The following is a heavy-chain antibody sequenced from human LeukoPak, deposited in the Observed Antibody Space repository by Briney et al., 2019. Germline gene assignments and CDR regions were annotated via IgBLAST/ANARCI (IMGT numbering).Heavy chain of an antibody. V-gene: IGHV4-59*12. CDR3: ASSLGAFSFDY. CDR2: IYYSGST. Sequence: SETLSLTCTVSGGSISSYYWSWIRQPPGKGLEWIGYIYYSGSTNYNPSLKSRVTISVDTSKNQFSLKLSSVTAADTAVYYCASSLGAFSFDYWGQGTLVTVSS. D-gene: IGHD1-26*01. CDR1: GGSISSYY. J-gene: IGHJ4*02.